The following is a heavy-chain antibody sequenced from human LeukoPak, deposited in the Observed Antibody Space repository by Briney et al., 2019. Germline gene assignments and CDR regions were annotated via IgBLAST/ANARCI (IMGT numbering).Heavy chain of an antibody. V-gene: IGHV3-20*04. CDR3: ARDLLLYSSTPGAFDY. J-gene: IGHJ4*02. CDR2: INWNGGST. CDR1: GFTFDDYG. Sequence: GGSLRLSCAASGFTFDDYGMSWVRQAPGKGLEWVSGINWNGGSTGYADSVKGRFTISRDNAKNSLYLQMNSLRAEDTALYYCARDLLLYSSTPGAFDYWGQGTLVTVSS. D-gene: IGHD6-13*01.